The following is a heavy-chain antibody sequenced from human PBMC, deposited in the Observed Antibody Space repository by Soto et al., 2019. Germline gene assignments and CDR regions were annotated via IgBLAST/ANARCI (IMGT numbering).Heavy chain of an antibody. Sequence: PGGALRLSCAASGFTVSSYGMHWVRHAPGKGLEWVAVISYDGSNKYYADSVKGRLTISRDNSKNTLYPQMTGLRAEDTAVYYCAKDGYPYCSGGSIFYPAAATDYWGQAPL. V-gene: IGHV3-30*18. CDR2: ISYDGSNK. CDR3: AKDGYPYCSGGSIFYPAAATDY. D-gene: IGHD2-15*01. CDR1: GFTVSSYG. J-gene: IGHJ4*02.